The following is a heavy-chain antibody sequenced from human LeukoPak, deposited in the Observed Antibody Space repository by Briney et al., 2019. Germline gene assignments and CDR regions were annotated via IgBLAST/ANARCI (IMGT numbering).Heavy chain of an antibody. J-gene: IGHJ4*02. CDR2: IYYSGST. CDR3: ARLRGNYFPDY. Sequence: SETLSLTCAVSGGSMSNYYWTWIRQAPRKGLEWIGYIYYSGSTNYNPSLKSRLTISVDTSKNQFSLRLSSVTAADTAVYYCARLRGNYFPDYWGQGTLVTVSS. CDR1: GGSMSNYY. D-gene: IGHD4-11*01. V-gene: IGHV4-59*01.